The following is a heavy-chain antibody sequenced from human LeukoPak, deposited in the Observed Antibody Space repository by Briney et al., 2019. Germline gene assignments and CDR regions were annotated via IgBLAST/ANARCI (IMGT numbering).Heavy chain of an antibody. V-gene: IGHV1-2*02. J-gene: IGHJ6*02. Sequence: RASVKVSCKASGYTFTGYYMHWVRQAPGQGLEWMGWINPNSGGTNYAQKFQGRVTMTRDTSISTAYMKLSRLRPDDTAVYYCARVGKRGGYCSSTSCPPPPYGMDVWGQGTTVTVSS. CDR1: GYTFTGYY. CDR2: INPNSGGT. CDR3: ARVGKRGGYCSSTSCPPPPYGMDV. D-gene: IGHD2-2*01.